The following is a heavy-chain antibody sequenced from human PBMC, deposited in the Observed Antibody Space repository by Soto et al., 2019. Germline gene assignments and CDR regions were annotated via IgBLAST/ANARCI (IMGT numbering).Heavy chain of an antibody. CDR2: IIPIFGTA. Sequence: QVQLVQSGAEVKKPGSSVKVSCKASGGTFSSYAISWVRQAPGQGLEWMGGIIPIFGTANYAQKFQGRVTITADESTSTAYMELSSLRSEDTAVYYCARWPDDFWSGYENYGMDVWGQGTTVTVSS. J-gene: IGHJ6*02. CDR1: GGTFSSYA. CDR3: ARWPDDFWSGYENYGMDV. V-gene: IGHV1-69*01. D-gene: IGHD3-3*01.